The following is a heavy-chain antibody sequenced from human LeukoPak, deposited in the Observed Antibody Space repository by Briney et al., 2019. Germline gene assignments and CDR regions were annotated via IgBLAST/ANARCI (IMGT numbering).Heavy chain of an antibody. CDR1: GYTFTSYG. V-gene: IGHV1-18*01. D-gene: IGHD2-8*02. CDR2: ISAYNGNT. CDR3: VTEGYCTSDNCYVH. J-gene: IGHJ5*02. Sequence: GASVKVSCKASGYTFTSYGISWVRQAPGQGLEWMGWISAYNGNTNYAQKLQGRVTMTTDTSTSTAYMELRSLRSDDTAVYYCVTEGYCTSDNCYVHWGQGTLVTVSP.